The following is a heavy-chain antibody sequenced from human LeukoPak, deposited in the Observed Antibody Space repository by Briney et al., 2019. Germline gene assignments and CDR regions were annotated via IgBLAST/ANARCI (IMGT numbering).Heavy chain of an antibody. CDR1: GFTFSRYD. V-gene: IGHV3-13*04. CDR2: IGTAGDT. J-gene: IGHJ5*02. CDR3: ARVWNGVCYP. D-gene: IGHD2-8*01. Sequence: GRSLRLSCAASGFTFSRYDMHWVRQAIGKGLEWVSAIGTAGDTYYLDSVKGRFTISRENAKNSLFLQMNSLRAGDTAVYYCARVWNGVCYPWGQGTPVTVSS.